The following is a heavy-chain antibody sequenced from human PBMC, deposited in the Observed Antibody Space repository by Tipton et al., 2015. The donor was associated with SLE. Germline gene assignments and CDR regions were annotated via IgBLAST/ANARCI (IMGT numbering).Heavy chain of an antibody. Sequence: LRLSCTVSGNSISSGTYYWSWIRQPAGKGPEWIGLIYGSGKTSYNPPLKSRVTLSIDTAKNHFSLRLTSATAADTAIYFCARHVPSYCGGDCAHFDVWGQGTLVTVSS. CDR3: ARHVPSYCGGDCAHFDV. D-gene: IGHD2-21*01. J-gene: IGHJ4*02. V-gene: IGHV4-61*02. CDR2: IYGSGKT. CDR1: GNSISSGTYY.